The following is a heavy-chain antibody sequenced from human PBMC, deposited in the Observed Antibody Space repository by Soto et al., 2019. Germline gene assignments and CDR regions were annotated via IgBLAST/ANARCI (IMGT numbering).Heavy chain of an antibody. J-gene: IGHJ6*02. D-gene: IGHD1-26*01. CDR2: ISGSGGST. Sequence: GGSLSLSCAASGFTFSNYAISWVRQAPGKGLEWVSSISGSGGSTYYSDSVQGRFTITRDNSKNTLYLQMNSMRAEDTAVYYCATYSGNYERYGVYYGMDVWGQGTTVTVSS. CDR3: ATYSGNYERYGVYYGMDV. CDR1: GFTFSNYA. V-gene: IGHV3-23*01.